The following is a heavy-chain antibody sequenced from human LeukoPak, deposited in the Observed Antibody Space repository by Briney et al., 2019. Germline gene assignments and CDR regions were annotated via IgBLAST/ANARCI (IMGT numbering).Heavy chain of an antibody. Sequence: SETLSLTCTVSGGSISSYYWSWSRQPPGKGLEWIGYIYYSGSTNYNPSLKSRVTISVDTSKNQFSLKLSSVTAADTAVYYCARDGIGSSSSVGAFDIWGQGTMVTVSS. J-gene: IGHJ3*02. CDR1: GGSISSYY. CDR3: ARDGIGSSSSVGAFDI. CDR2: IYYSGST. V-gene: IGHV4-59*01. D-gene: IGHD6-13*01.